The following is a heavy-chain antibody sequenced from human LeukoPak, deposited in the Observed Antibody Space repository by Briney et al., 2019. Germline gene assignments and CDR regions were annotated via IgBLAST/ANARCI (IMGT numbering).Heavy chain of an antibody. D-gene: IGHD5-18*01. CDR3: ARVDTAMFYPDY. J-gene: IGHJ4*02. V-gene: IGHV2-5*01. Sequence: SGPTLVNPTQTLTLTCTFSGFSLSTSGVGVGWIRQPPGKALEWLALIYWNDDKRYSPSLKSRLTITKDTSKNQVVLTMTNMDPVDTATYYCARVDTAMFYPDYWGQGTLVTVSS. CDR1: GFSLSTSGVG. CDR2: IYWNDDK.